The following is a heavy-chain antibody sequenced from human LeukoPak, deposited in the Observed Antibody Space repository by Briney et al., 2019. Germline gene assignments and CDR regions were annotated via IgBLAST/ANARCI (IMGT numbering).Heavy chain of an antibody. CDR2: ISGSGGST. Sequence: GGSLRLSCAASRFTFSSSGMSWVRQAPGKGLEWVSAISGSGGSTYYADSVKGRFTISRDNSKNTLYLQMNSLRAEDTAVYYCAKGDYDSSGYYDIYFDYWGQGTLVTVSS. D-gene: IGHD3-22*01. J-gene: IGHJ4*02. CDR3: AKGDYDSSGYYDIYFDY. V-gene: IGHV3-23*01. CDR1: RFTFSSSG.